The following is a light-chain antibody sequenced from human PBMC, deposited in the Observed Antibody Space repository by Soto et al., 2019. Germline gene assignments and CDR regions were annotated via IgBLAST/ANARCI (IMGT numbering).Light chain of an antibody. CDR2: EVT. CDR3: GSKAGSNKHVV. CDR1: SSDIGASNS. J-gene: IGLJ2*01. Sequence: QSALTQPPSASGSPGQSVTISCAGSSSDIGASNSVSWYQQHPGKAPKLLISEVTKRPSGVPDRFSGSKSGNTASLTVSGLQADDEADYYCGSKAGSNKHVVFGXGTKLTVL. V-gene: IGLV2-8*01.